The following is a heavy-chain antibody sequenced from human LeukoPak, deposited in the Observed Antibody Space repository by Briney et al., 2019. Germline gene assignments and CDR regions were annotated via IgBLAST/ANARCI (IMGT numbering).Heavy chain of an antibody. V-gene: IGHV4-59*01. Sequence: PSETLSLTCTLSGGSISSYYWSWIPHSPREGLEWIGYIYYSGSTNYNPSLKSRVPISVDTSKNQFSLKLSSVTAADTAVYYCARDSGGMDVWGQGTTVTVSS. D-gene: IGHD7-27*01. CDR2: IYYSGST. CDR1: GGSISSYY. CDR3: ARDSGGMDV. J-gene: IGHJ6*02.